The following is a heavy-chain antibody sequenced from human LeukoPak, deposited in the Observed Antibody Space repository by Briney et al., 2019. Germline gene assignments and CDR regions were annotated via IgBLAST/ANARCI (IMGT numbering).Heavy chain of an antibody. V-gene: IGHV3-30*01. Sequence: GGSLRLSCAASGFTFSNYAMHWVRQAPGKGLEWVSLISSGGTYEYYADSVKGRFTISRDNSKNTLYLQLNSLRAEDTAVYYCARDSTYYYDSGSSGPHYFDNWGQGTLVNVSS. J-gene: IGHJ4*02. CDR2: ISSGGTYE. D-gene: IGHD3-10*01. CDR1: GFTFSNYA. CDR3: ARDSTYYYDSGSSGPHYFDN.